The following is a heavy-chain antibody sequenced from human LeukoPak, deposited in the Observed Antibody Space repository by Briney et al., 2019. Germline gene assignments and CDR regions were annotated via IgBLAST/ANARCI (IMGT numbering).Heavy chain of an antibody. CDR2: ISYDGSNK. Sequence: GGSLRLSCAASGFTFSSYGMHWVRQAPGRGLEWVAVISYDGSNKYYADSVKGRFTISRDNSKNTLYLQMNSLRAEDTAVYYCAKDYAKYYYYYYMDVWGKGTTVTVSS. J-gene: IGHJ6*03. CDR1: GFTFSSYG. V-gene: IGHV3-30*18. D-gene: IGHD2-8*01. CDR3: AKDYAKYYYYYYMDV.